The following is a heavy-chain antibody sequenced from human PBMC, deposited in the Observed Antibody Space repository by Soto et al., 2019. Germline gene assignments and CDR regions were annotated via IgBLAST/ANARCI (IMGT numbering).Heavy chain of an antibody. CDR1: GGSISSGGYS. CDR2: IDHSGST. J-gene: IGHJ6*02. CDR3: ARGGDEVGYGMDV. D-gene: IGHD2-15*01. Sequence: QLQLQESGSGLVKPSQTLSLTCAVSGGSISSGGYSWSWIRQPPGKGLEWIGYIDHSGSTYYNPSLKSRDTISVDRSKTQFSLKLSSVTAADTAVYYCARGGDEVGYGMDVWGQGTTVTVSS. V-gene: IGHV4-30-2*01.